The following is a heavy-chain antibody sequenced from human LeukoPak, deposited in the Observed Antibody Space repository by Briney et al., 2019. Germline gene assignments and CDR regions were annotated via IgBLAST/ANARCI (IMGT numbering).Heavy chain of an antibody. Sequence: SGGSLRLSCAASGFTFSSYAMHWVRQAPGKGLEWVAVISYDGSNKYYADSVKGRFTISRDNSKNTLCLQMNSLRAEDTAVYYCARVRMATITPLRYWGQGTLVTVSS. J-gene: IGHJ4*02. CDR2: ISYDGSNK. CDR1: GFTFSSYA. CDR3: ARVRMATITPLRY. D-gene: IGHD5-12*01. V-gene: IGHV3-30-3*01.